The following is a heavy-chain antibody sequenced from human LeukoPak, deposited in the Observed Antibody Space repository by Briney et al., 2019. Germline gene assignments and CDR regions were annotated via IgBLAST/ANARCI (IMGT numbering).Heavy chain of an antibody. V-gene: IGHV6-1*01. CDR2: TYYRSKWYN. J-gene: IGHJ4*02. CDR1: GDSVSSNSAA. Sequence: TSQTLSLTCAISGDSVSSNSAAWNWIRQSPSRGLEWLGRTYYRSKWYNDYAVSVKSRITISPDTSMNQFSLQLNSVTPEDTAVYYCARQSPSYSSSSGTFDYWGQGTLVTVSS. D-gene: IGHD6-6*01. CDR3: ARQSPSYSSSSGTFDY.